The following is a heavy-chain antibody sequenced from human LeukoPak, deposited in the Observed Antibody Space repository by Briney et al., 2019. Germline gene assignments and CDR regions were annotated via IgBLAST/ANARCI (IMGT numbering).Heavy chain of an antibody. Sequence: ASVKVSCKASGYTFTSYGISWVRQAPGQGLEWMGIINPSGENTNYAQKFQDRVTMTRDMSTTTVYMELSSLRSEDTAVYYCAREPFADYESSGNLPSPFDYWGQGTLVTVSS. CDR3: AREPFADYESSGNLPSPFDY. CDR1: GYTFTSYG. V-gene: IGHV1-46*01. CDR2: INPSGENT. J-gene: IGHJ4*02. D-gene: IGHD3-22*01.